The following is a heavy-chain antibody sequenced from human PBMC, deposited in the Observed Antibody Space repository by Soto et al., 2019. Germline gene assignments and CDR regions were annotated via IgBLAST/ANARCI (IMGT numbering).Heavy chain of an antibody. J-gene: IGHJ5*02. CDR2: ISNYNGDT. CDR1: GYTFTRYS. CDR3: ARGDSTGSPTGWFDP. D-gene: IGHD6-19*01. V-gene: IGHV1-18*04. Sequence: QVQLVQSGAEVKKPGASVQVSCKASGYTFTRYSINWVRQAPGQGLEWVGWISNYNGDTKYAQKFQSRVTLTTDTSTTTTYMDLRSLTSDDTAVYFCARGDSTGSPTGWFDPWGQGTLVTVSS.